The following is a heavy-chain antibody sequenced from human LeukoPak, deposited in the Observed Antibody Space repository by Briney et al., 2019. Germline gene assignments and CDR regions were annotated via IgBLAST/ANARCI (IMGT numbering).Heavy chain of an antibody. J-gene: IGHJ4*02. Sequence: GGSLRLSCAASVFTFSNHWMHWVRQSPGKGLVGVSRINSDGSSRNYADSVKGRFTISRDNAQNTVYLKMNSLRAEDTAGYYCASASSHRIAAGGDYWGQGTLVTVSS. CDR2: INSDGSSR. CDR1: VFTFSNHW. CDR3: ASASSHRIAAGGDY. D-gene: IGHD6-25*01. V-gene: IGHV3-74*01.